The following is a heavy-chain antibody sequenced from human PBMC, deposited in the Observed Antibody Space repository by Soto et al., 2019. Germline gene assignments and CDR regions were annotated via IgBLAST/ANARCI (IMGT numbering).Heavy chain of an antibody. J-gene: IGHJ4*02. CDR3: ASTVGYYHDSSGHYYFDH. CDR2: IYYSGGT. V-gene: IGHV4-59*01. D-gene: IGHD3-22*01. CDR1: GGSISSYY. Sequence: SETLSLTCTVSGGSISSYYWSWIRQPPGKGLEWIGYIYYSGGTNYNPSLKSRVTMSVDTSKKVFSLNLSSVSAADTAVYYCASTVGYYHDSSGHYYFDHWGQGTLVTVSS.